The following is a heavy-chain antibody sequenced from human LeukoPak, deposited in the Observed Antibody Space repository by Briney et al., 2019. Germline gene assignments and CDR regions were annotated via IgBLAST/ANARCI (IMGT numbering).Heavy chain of an antibody. V-gene: IGHV3-30*03. CDR3: ARTAWELTHFDY. CDR1: GLTFSNYW. Sequence: GGSLRLSCAASGLTFSNYWMHWVRQAPGKGLEWVAVISYDGSNKYYADSVKGRFTISRDNSKNTLYLQMNSLRAEDTAVYYCARTAWELTHFDYWGQGTLVTVSS. D-gene: IGHD1-26*01. CDR2: ISYDGSNK. J-gene: IGHJ4*02.